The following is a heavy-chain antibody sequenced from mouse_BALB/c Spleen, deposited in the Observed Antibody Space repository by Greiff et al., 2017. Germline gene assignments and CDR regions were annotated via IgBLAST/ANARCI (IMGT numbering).Heavy chain of an antibody. V-gene: IGHV7-3*02. D-gene: IGHD2-10*01. J-gene: IGHJ2*01. CDR3: ARASYGNYPLFDY. CDR1: GFTFTDYY. Sequence: EVMLVESGGGLVQPGGSLRLSCATSGFTFTDYYMSWVRQPPGKALEWLGFIRNKANGYTTEYSASVKGRFTISRDNSQSILYLQMNTLRAEDSATYYCARASYGNYPLFDYWGQGTTLTVSS. CDR2: IRNKANGYTT.